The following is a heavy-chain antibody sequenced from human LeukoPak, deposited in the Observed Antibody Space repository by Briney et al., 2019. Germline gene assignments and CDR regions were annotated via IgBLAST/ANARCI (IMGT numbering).Heavy chain of an antibody. CDR1: GFTFSSYG. V-gene: IGHV3-30*02. CDR3: TTVCSSTSCSLYYDILTGLVY. CDR2: IRYDGSNK. J-gene: IGHJ4*02. D-gene: IGHD3-9*01. Sequence: PGGSLRLSCAASGFTFSSYGMHWVRQAPGKGLEWVAFIRYDGSNKYYADSVKGRFTISRDNSKNTLYLQMNSLRAEDTAVYYCTTVCSSTSCSLYYDILTGLVYWGQGTLVTVSS.